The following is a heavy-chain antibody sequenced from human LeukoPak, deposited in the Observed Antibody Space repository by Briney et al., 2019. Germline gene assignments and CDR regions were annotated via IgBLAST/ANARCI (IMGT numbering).Heavy chain of an antibody. J-gene: IGHJ4*02. CDR2: SYFTGNP. D-gene: IGHD4-23*01. CDR3: AGLRSTVAWASFDY. CDR1: DDSFSSHY. V-gene: IGHV4-59*08. Sequence: MPSETLSLTCAVSDDSFSSHYWTWIRQPPGKGLEWIGHSYFTGNPNYNPSLKSRVTISVDPPKNQFSLKLTSVTAADTAVYYCAGLRSTVAWASFDYWGQGILVTVSS.